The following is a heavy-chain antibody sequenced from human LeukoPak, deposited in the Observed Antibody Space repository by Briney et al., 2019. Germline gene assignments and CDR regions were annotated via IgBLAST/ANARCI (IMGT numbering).Heavy chain of an antibody. D-gene: IGHD3-10*01. CDR2: ISAYNGNT. V-gene: IGHV1-18*01. Sequence: GASVKVSCKASGYTFTSYGISWVRQAPGQGLEWVGWISAYNGNTNYAQKLQGRVTMTTDTSTSTAYMELRSLRSDDTAVYYCASTMVRGVIIKASWFDPWGQGTLVTVSS. J-gene: IGHJ5*02. CDR1: GYTFTSYG. CDR3: ASTMVRGVIIKASWFDP.